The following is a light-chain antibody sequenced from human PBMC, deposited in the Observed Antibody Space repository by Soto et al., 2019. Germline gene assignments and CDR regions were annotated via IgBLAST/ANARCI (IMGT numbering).Light chain of an antibody. V-gene: IGKV3-20*01. J-gene: IGKJ1*01. CDR1: QTVSTSY. CDR3: QQYGSSPPWT. CDR2: ATS. Sequence: ESVLTQSPGTLSLSPGERVTLSCRASQTVSTSYIAWYQQKPGQAPRLLIYATSSRATGIPDRFSGSGSGTDFTLTISRLEPEDFAVYYCQQYGSSPPWTFGQGTKVDIK.